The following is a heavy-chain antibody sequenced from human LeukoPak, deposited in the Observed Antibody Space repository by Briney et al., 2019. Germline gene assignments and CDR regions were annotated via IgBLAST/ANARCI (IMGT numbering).Heavy chain of an antibody. CDR1: GYTFTGYY. CDR3: ARDGHPYNWNDFDY. Sequence: ASVRVSCKASGYTFTGYYMHWVRQAPGQGLEWVGWVNPNSGGTYYAQKFQGRVTMTSDTSISTAYMELSRLRSDDTAVYYCARDGHPYNWNDFDYWGQGTLVTVSS. D-gene: IGHD1-1*01. J-gene: IGHJ4*02. CDR2: VNPNSGGT. V-gene: IGHV1-2*02.